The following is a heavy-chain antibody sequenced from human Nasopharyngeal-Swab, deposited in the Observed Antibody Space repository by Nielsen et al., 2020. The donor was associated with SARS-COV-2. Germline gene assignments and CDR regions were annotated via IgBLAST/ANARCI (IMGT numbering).Heavy chain of an antibody. CDR1: GFTFDNYD. J-gene: IGHJ5*02. CDR3: ARASRGWS. CDR2: ISTSGATI. D-gene: IGHD6-19*01. V-gene: IGHV3-48*03. Sequence: GESLKISCAASGFTFDNYDLNWVRQAPGQGLECVSYISTSGATIHYADSVRGRFTISRDNAKKSLHLQMNSLRAEDTAVYYCARASRGWSWGQGTPVTVSS.